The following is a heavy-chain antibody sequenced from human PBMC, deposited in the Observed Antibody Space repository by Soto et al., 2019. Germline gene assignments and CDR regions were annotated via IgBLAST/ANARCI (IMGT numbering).Heavy chain of an antibody. D-gene: IGHD5-18*01. J-gene: IGHJ6*02. V-gene: IGHV4-31*03. CDR1: GGSISSGGYY. CDR3: ARVNSYGPRGGDGPTFGGMDV. CDR2: IYYSGST. Sequence: QVQLQESGPGLVKPSQTLSLTCTVSGGSISSGGYYWSWIRQHPGKGLEWIGYIYYSGSTYYNPSLKSRVTISVDTSKNQFSLKLSSVTAADTAVYYCARVNSYGPRGGDGPTFGGMDVWGQGTTVTVSS.